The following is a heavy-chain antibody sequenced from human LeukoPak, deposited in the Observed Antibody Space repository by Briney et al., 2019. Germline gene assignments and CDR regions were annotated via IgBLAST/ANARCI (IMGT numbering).Heavy chain of an antibody. V-gene: IGHV4-59*01. D-gene: IGHD3-9*01. CDR2: IYYSGST. J-gene: IGHJ4*02. CDR3: ARDRNYDILTGYYRRGGFDY. Sequence: SETLSLTCTVSGGSISSYYWTWIRQPPGKGLEWIAYIYYSGSTNYNPSLKSRATISVDTSKNQFSLKLSSVTAADTAMYYCARDRNYDILTGYYRRGGFDYWGQGTLVTVSS. CDR1: GGSISSYY.